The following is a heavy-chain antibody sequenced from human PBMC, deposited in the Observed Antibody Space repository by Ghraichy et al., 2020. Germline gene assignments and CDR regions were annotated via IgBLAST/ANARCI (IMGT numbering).Heavy chain of an antibody. CDR2: IYSDGRT. D-gene: IGHD2-2*01. V-gene: IGHV3-66*04. CDR3: ARRCSSTSCSHGAFDI. CDR1: GFTVSSTY. J-gene: IGHJ3*02. Sequence: GSLRLSCAASGFTVSSTYMSWVRQAPGKGLDWVSVIYSDGRTYYGDSVKGRFSISRDNSQNIVFLQMNSLGPEDTAVYYCARRCSSTSCSHGAFDIWGQGTMVTVSS.